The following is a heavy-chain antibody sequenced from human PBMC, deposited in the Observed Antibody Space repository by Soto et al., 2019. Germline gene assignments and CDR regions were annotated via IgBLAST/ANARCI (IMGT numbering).Heavy chain of an antibody. V-gene: IGHV4-59*08. CDR1: GGSISSYY. CDR2: IYYSGST. Sequence: ASETLSLTCTVSGGSISSYYWSWIRQPPGKGLEWIGYIYYSGSTNYNPSLKSRVTISVDTSKNQFSLKLSSVTAADTAVYYCARARGYSSSSVWFDPWGQGTLVTVSS. J-gene: IGHJ5*02. D-gene: IGHD6-6*01. CDR3: ARARGYSSSSVWFDP.